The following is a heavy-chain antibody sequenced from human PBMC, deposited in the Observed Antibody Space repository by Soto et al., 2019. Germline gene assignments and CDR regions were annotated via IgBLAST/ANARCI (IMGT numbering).Heavy chain of an antibody. Sequence: EVQLVESGGGLVQPGGSLRLSCAASGFTFSSYWMHWVRQAPGKGLVWVSRITSDGSSTSYADSVKGRFTISRDNAKNTLYLQMNSLRAEDTAVYYCARDYQRPPVMTLWGQGTLVTVSS. V-gene: IGHV3-74*01. J-gene: IGHJ1*01. CDR3: ARDYQRPPVMTL. CDR2: ITSDGSST. CDR1: GFTFSSYW. D-gene: IGHD2-2*01.